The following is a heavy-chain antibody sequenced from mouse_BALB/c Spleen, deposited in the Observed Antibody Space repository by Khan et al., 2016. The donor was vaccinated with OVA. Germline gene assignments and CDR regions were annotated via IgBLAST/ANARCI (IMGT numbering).Heavy chain of an antibody. CDR2: IDPANGYG. D-gene: IGHD1-2*01. CDR1: GFNIKDTY. V-gene: IGHV14-3*02. Sequence: VQLQQSGAELVKPGASVKLSCIVSGFNIKDTYMHWVKQRPEQGLDWIGRIDPANGYGKYDPKFQDRATITADTSSNTDYLQLNSLTSEDTAVYYCSYSLLLDAMDYWGQGTSVTVSS. J-gene: IGHJ4*01. CDR3: SYSLLLDAMDY.